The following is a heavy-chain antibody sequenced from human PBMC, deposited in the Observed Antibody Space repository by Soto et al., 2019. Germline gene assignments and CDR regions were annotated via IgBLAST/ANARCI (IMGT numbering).Heavy chain of an antibody. D-gene: IGHD3-3*01. CDR3: ARDHGYYDFWSGYEYYYGMDV. CDR1: GVSISSGGYY. J-gene: IGHJ6*02. Sequence: LTCTVSGVSISSGGYYWSWIRQHPGKGLEWIGYIYYSGSTYYNPSLKSRVTISVDTSKNQFSLKLSSVTAADTAVYYCARDHGYYDFWSGYEYYYGMDVWGQGTTVTVSS. CDR2: IYYSGST. V-gene: IGHV4-31*03.